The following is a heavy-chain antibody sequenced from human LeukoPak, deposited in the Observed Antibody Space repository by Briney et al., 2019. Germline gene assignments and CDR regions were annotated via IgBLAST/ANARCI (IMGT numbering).Heavy chain of an antibody. CDR2: INPNSGGT. Sequence: GASVKVSCKASGYTFSSYGISWVRQAPGQGLEWMGWINPNSGGTNYAQKFQGRVTMTRDTSISTAYMELSRLRSDDTAVYYCARAMGYTLAFDIWGQGTMVTVSS. D-gene: IGHD5-12*01. J-gene: IGHJ3*02. CDR1: GYTFSSYG. V-gene: IGHV1-2*02. CDR3: ARAMGYTLAFDI.